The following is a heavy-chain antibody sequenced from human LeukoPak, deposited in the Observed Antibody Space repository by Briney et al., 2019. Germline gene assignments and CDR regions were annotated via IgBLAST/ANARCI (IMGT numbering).Heavy chain of an antibody. J-gene: IGHJ4*02. CDR2: INDSENT. CDR3: ARAGAQQQVVDY. V-gene: IGHV4-34*01. D-gene: IGHD6-13*01. CDR1: GGSFSGFY. Sequence: PSETLSLTCAVYGGSFSGFYWTWIRQPPGKGLEWIGEINDSENTNCNPSLKSRVTISVDTSKNQFSLNLNSVTAADTAVYHCARAGAQQQVVDYWGQGALVTVSS.